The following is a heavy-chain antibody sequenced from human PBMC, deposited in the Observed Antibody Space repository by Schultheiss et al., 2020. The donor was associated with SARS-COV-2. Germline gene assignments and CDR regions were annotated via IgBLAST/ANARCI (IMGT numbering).Heavy chain of an antibody. J-gene: IGHJ6*02. D-gene: IGHD3-10*01. CDR3: ARGVHYGSGSWAYYYYGMDV. CDR2: MNPNGGNT. CDR1: GYTFTSYD. Sequence: ASVKVSCKASGYTFTSYDINWVRQATGQGLEWMGWMNPNGGNTGYAQKFQGRVTMTRNTSISTAYMELSSLRSEDTAVYYCARGVHYGSGSWAYYYYGMDVWGQGTTVTVSS. V-gene: IGHV1-8*01.